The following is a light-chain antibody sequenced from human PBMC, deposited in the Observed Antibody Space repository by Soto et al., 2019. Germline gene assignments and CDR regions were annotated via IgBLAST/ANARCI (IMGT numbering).Light chain of an antibody. J-gene: IGKJ5*01. Sequence: DIQMTQSPSSLSASVGDRVTISCRASQSIGTYLTWYQQKPGKAPNLLIYVASSLQSEVPSRFSGSGSGTDFTLTITSLQPEDFATYYCQQSYGNPITFGQGTRLEIK. CDR3: QQSYGNPIT. CDR1: QSIGTY. V-gene: IGKV1-39*01. CDR2: VAS.